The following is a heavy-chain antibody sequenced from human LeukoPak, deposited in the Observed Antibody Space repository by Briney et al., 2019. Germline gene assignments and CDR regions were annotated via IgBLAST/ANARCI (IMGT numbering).Heavy chain of an antibody. Sequence: GGSLRLSCAASGFTFSSYAMHWDRQAPGKGLEYVSAISSNGGSTYYANSVKGRFTISRDNSKNTLYLQMGSRRAEDMAVYYCARATFNYYDSSGYYNYWGQGTLVTVSS. D-gene: IGHD3-22*01. CDR1: GFTFSSYA. CDR3: ARATFNYYDSSGYYNY. V-gene: IGHV3-64*01. CDR2: ISSNGGST. J-gene: IGHJ4*02.